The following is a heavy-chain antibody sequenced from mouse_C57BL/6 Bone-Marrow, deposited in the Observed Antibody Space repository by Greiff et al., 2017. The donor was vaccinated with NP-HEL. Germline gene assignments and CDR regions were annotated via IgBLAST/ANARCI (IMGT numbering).Heavy chain of an antibody. CDR2: IYPRSGNT. V-gene: IGHV1-81*01. D-gene: IGHD2-2*01. J-gene: IGHJ1*03. CDR3: ASYDGYYWYFDD. CDR1: GYTFTSYG. Sequence: VQLQQSGAELARPGASVKLSCKASGYTFTSYGISWVKQRTGQGLEWIGEIYPRSGNTYYNEKFKGKATLTADKSSSTAYMELRSLTSEDSAVYFCASYDGYYWYFDDWGTGTTVTVSS.